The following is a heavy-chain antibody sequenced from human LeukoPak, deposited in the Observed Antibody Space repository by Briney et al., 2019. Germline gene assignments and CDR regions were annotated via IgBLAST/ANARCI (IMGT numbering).Heavy chain of an antibody. Sequence: PGGSLRLSCAASGFTFSYYGMHWVRQAPDKGLEWVAFLQKDGSDIHYADSVEGRFTISRDNSKNTLYLQMNSLRPEDTAVYYCARAVPAAIQYYMDVWGKGTTVTVSS. CDR1: GFTFSYYG. CDR2: LQKDGSDI. D-gene: IGHD2-2*01. CDR3: ARAVPAAIQYYMDV. J-gene: IGHJ6*03. V-gene: IGHV3-30*02.